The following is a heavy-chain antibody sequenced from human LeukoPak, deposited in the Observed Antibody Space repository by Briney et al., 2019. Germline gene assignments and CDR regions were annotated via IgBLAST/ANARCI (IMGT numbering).Heavy chain of an antibody. J-gene: IGHJ4*02. Sequence: RASVKVSCKASGGTFSSYAISWVRQAPGQGLEWMGGIIPIFGTANYAQKFQGRVTITADESTSTAYMELSSLRSEDTAVYYCARVQLRVYLGALRDWGQGTLVTVSS. CDR2: IIPIFGTA. V-gene: IGHV1-69*13. CDR1: GGTFSSYA. CDR3: ARVQLRVYLGALRD. D-gene: IGHD6-13*01.